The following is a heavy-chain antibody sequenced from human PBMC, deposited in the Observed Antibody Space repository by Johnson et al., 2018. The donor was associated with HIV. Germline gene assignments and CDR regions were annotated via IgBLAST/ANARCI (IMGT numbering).Heavy chain of an antibody. Sequence: VQLVESGGGVVQPGRSLRLSCAASGFTFSSYAMHWVRQAPGKGLEWVAVISYDGSNKYYADSVKGRFTISRDNSNNTLYLQMNSLRAEDTALYYCARDRQAVRGTFDIWGQGTMVTVSS. CDR2: ISYDGSNK. V-gene: IGHV3-30-3*01. J-gene: IGHJ3*02. CDR3: ARDRQAVRGTFDI. D-gene: IGHD6-19*01. CDR1: GFTFSSYA.